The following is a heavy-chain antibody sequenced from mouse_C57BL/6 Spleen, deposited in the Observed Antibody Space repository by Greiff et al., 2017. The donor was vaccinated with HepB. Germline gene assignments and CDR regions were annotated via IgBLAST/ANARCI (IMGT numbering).Heavy chain of an antibody. CDR2: INPNNGGT. J-gene: IGHJ3*01. Sequence: VQLQQSGPELVKPGASVKIPCKASGYTFTDYNMDWVKQSHGKSLEWIGDINPNNGGTIYNQKFKGKATLTVDKSSSTAYMELRSLTSEDTAVYYCARVDLILRGGFAYWGQGALVTVSA. V-gene: IGHV1-18*01. CDR1: GYTFTDYN. CDR3: ARVDLILRGGFAY. D-gene: IGHD1-1*01.